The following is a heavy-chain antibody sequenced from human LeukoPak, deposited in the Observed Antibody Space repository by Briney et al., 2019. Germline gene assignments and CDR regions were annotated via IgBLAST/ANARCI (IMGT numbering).Heavy chain of an antibody. CDR3: ARRDGYKPYDY. CDR2: ISSNGVST. CDR1: GFTFSSYP. J-gene: IGHJ4*02. Sequence: GGSLRLSCAASGFTFSSYPIHWVRQAPGKGLEYVSSISSNGVSTYYANSVKGRFTISRDNSKSTVYLQMGSLRAEDMAIYYCARRDGYKPYDYWGQGTLVTVAS. V-gene: IGHV3-64*01. D-gene: IGHD5-24*01.